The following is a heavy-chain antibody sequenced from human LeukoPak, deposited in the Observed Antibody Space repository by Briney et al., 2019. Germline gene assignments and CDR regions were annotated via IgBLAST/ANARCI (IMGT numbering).Heavy chain of an antibody. V-gene: IGHV3-66*03. CDR3: AQDFCSSTSCYLGYYYMHV. CDR2: IYSDNT. D-gene: IGHD2-2*01. CDR1: GFTVSSNS. Sequence: GGSLRLSCTVSGFTVSSNSMSWVRQAPGKGLELVSFIYSDNTHYSDSVKGRFTIARDNPKNTQYLQMTSLSAEGTAGYYFAQDFCSSTSCYLGYYYMHVSDKRTTVTIS. J-gene: IGHJ6*03.